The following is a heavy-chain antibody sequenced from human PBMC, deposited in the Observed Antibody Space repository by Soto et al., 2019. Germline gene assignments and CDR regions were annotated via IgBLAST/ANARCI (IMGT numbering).Heavy chain of an antibody. CDR2: IYFSGNT. Sequence: SETLSLTCTVSGGSISSGDYYWSWIRQPPGKGLECIGYIYFSGNTYYNPSLKSRVTISVDTSKNQFSLKLSSVTAADTAVYYCARLTFYDTSTRSYYFDYWGQGALVTVSS. D-gene: IGHD3-22*01. J-gene: IGHJ4*02. CDR1: GGSISSGDYY. V-gene: IGHV4-30-4*01. CDR3: ARLTFYDTSTRSYYFDY.